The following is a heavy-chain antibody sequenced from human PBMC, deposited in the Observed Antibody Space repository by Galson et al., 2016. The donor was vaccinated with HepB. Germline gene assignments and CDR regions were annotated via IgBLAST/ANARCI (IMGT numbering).Heavy chain of an antibody. V-gene: IGHV3-53*01. D-gene: IGHD6-19*01. J-gene: IGHJ4*02. CDR3: ARLSWQWLVPIFDY. CDR2: IYSGGST. Sequence: SLRLSCAASGFTVSSNYMSWVRQAPGKGLEWVSVIYSGGSTYYADSVKGRFTIAKDNSKNTLYLRMNSLRAEDTAVYYWARLSWQWLVPIFDYWGQGTLVTVSS. CDR1: GFTVSSNY.